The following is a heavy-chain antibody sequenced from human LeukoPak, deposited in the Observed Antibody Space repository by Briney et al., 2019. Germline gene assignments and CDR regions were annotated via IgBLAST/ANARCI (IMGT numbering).Heavy chain of an antibody. CDR1: GYTFTSYG. V-gene: IGHV1-18*01. J-gene: IGHJ4*02. CDR2: ISAYNGNT. Sequence: ASVKVSCKASGYTFTSYGISWVRQAPGQGLEWMGWISAYNGNTNYAQKLQGRVTMTTDTSTSTAYMELRSLRSDDTAVYYCARDLVDYDYVWGSYRPTYYFDYWGQGTLVTVSS. D-gene: IGHD3-16*02. CDR3: ARDLVDYDYVWGSYRPTYYFDY.